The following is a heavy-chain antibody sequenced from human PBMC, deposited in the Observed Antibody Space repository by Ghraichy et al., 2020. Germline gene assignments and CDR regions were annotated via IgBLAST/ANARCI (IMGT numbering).Heavy chain of an antibody. CDR2: MNSDGSST. Sequence: GGSLRLSCAASGFTFSSYWMHSVRQAPGKGLVWVSRMNSDGSSTSYADSVKGRFTISRDNAKRTLFLQMNSLRAEYAAVYYCAREAYYSGDYYFDYWGQGTLVTVSS. CDR3: AREAYYSGDYYFDY. D-gene: IGHD4-17*01. J-gene: IGHJ4*02. V-gene: IGHV3-74*01. CDR1: GFTFSSYW.